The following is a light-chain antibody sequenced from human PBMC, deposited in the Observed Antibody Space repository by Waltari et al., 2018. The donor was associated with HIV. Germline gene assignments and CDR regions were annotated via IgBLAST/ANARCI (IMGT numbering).Light chain of an antibody. CDR2: DVS. CDR3: CSYAGSYV. Sequence: QSALTQPRSVSGSPGQSVTISCTGTSSDVGGYNYVSWYQQHPGKAPKLMFYDVSNRPSGVPDRFSGSKSGNTASLTISGLQAEDEADYYCCSYAGSYVFGTGTKVTVL. CDR1: SSDVGGYNY. J-gene: IGLJ1*01. V-gene: IGLV2-11*01.